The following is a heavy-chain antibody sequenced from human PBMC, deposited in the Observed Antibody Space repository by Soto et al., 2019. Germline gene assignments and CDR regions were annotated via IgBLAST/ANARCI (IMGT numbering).Heavy chain of an antibody. CDR2: ISGSGGST. CDR1: GFTFSSYA. J-gene: IGHJ4*02. V-gene: IGHV3-23*01. CDR3: AKPQGVDYGDYEYYFDY. D-gene: IGHD4-17*01. Sequence: GGSLRLSCAASGFTFSSYAMSWVRQAPGKGLEWVSAISGSGGSTYYADSVKGRFTISRDNSKNTLYLQMNSLRAEDTAVYYCAKPQGVDYGDYEYYFDYWGQGTLVTVSS.